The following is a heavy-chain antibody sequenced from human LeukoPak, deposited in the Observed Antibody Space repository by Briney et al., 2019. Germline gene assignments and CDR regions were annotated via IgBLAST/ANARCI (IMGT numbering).Heavy chain of an antibody. V-gene: IGHV3-23*01. CDR2: INASGGNT. CDR3: AKPISGGLAVSADWFDP. D-gene: IGHD6-19*01. CDR1: GFAFNFYA. J-gene: IGHJ5*02. Sequence: GGSLRLSCAASGFAFNFYAMTWVRQAPGKRWQWVSTINASGGNTYYAESVRGRFTISRDNSKDTLYLQLNSLTAEDTAIYYCAKPISGGLAVSADWFDPWGQGTLVAVSS.